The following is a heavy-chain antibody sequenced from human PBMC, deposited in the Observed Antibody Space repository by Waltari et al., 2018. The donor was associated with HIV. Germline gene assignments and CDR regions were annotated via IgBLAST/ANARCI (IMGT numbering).Heavy chain of an antibody. CDR1: GNPFSSPV. Sequence: QVQLVQSGPEVKKPGASVRVSSTPSGNPFSSPVINWVRQATGQGLEWMGWMNPNSGNTGYAQKFQGRVSMTRNTSISTAYMEMSSLRSEDTAVYYCARGIEVAGTEFQHWGQGTLVTVSS. CDR3: ARGIEVAGTEFQH. CDR2: MNPNSGNT. J-gene: IGHJ1*01. D-gene: IGHD6-19*01. V-gene: IGHV1-8*01.